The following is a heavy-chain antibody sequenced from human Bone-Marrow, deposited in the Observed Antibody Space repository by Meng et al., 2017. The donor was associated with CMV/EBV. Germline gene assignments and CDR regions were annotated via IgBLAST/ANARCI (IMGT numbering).Heavy chain of an antibody. CDR2: IYYSGST. Sequence: SETLSLTCTVSGGSIFNYYWSWIRQPPGKGLEWIGSIYYSGSTYYNPSLKSRVTISVDTSKNQFSLKLSSVTAADTAVYYCARGNIVVVIAPFDYWGQGTLVTVSS. CDR3: ARGNIVVVIAPFDY. CDR1: GGSIFNYY. J-gene: IGHJ4*02. V-gene: IGHV4-59*12. D-gene: IGHD2-21*01.